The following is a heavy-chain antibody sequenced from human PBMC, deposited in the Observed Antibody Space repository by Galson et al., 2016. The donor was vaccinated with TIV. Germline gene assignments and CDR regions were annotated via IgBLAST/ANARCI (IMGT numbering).Heavy chain of an antibody. J-gene: IGHJ4*01. CDR1: GYPFAGQY. Sequence: SVKVSCKASGYPFAGQYLHWVRQAPGQGLEWMGWINPNGGDTNYAQKFQNRVTMTRDTSISTAYMEFSSLRSDDTAVYCFARDLMTSVTTPLDFWGQGTLVTVSS. CDR3: ARDLMTSVTTPLDF. D-gene: IGHD4-17*01. V-gene: IGHV1-2*02. CDR2: INPNGGDT.